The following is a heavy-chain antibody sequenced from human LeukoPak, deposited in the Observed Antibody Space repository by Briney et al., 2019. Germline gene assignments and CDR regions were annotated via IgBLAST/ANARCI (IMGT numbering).Heavy chain of an antibody. CDR2: INVNGGTS. D-gene: IGHD2-21*02. Sequence: ASVKVSCKASGYSFTSYYMHWVRQAPGQGLQWMAIINVNGGTSTYAQKLQGRLTMTRDTSTSTVYMELSSLRSEDTAVYFCASASTVFDACDMWGQGTMVTVSS. J-gene: IGHJ3*02. V-gene: IGHV1-46*04. CDR3: ASASTVFDACDM. CDR1: GYSFTSYY.